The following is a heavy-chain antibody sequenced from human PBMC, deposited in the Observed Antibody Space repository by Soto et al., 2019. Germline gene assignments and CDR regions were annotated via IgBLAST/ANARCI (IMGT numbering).Heavy chain of an antibody. V-gene: IGHV4-34*01. J-gene: IGHJ3*02. CDR3: ARRAQDAFDI. CDR2: INHSGNT. Sequence: SETLSLTCAVYGGSFSGYYWSWIRQPPGKGLEWIGEINHSGNTNYNPSNKSQVTITVDTSKNQFSLKLSSVTAADTAVYYCARRAQDAFDIWGQGTMVTVSS. CDR1: GGSFSGYY.